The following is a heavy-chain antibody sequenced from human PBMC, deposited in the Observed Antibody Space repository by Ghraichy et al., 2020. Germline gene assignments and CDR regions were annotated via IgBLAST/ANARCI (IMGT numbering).Heavy chain of an antibody. CDR3: ALGGSYYLNWFDP. V-gene: IGHV4-38-2*02. J-gene: IGHJ5*02. D-gene: IGHD1-26*01. CDR2: IYHRGST. Sequence: SETLSLTCTVSGYSISSGYYWGWIRQPPGKGLEWIGSIYHRGSTYYNPSLKSRVTISLDTSKNQFSLRLSSVTAEDTAVYYCALGGSYYLNWFDPWGQGTLVTVSS. CDR1: GYSISSGYY.